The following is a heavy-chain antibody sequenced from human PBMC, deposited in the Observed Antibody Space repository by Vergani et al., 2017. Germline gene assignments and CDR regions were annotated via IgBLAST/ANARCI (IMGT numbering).Heavy chain of an antibody. CDR1: GFTFSSYS. CDR3: AVNTAFYYYYGMDV. Sequence: EVQLVESGGGLVKPGGSLRLSCAASGFTFSSYSMNWVRQAPGKGLEWVSAIYSGGSTYYADSVKGRFTISRDNSKNTLYLQMNSLRAEDTAVYYCAVNTAFYYYYGMDVWGQGTTVTVSS. CDR2: IYSGGST. D-gene: IGHD5-18*01. J-gene: IGHJ6*02. V-gene: IGHV3-66*01.